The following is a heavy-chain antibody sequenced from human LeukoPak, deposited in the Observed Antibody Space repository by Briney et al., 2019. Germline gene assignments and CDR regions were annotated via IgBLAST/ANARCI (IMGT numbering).Heavy chain of an antibody. Sequence: GGSLRLSCAASGFTFSSYGMHWVRQAPGKGLEWVAVISYDGSNKYYADSVKGRFTISRDNSKNTLYLQMNSLRAEDTAVYYCATDSLPRLAYCGGDCYSLYNWFDPWGQGTLVTVSS. V-gene: IGHV3-30*03. J-gene: IGHJ5*02. CDR1: GFTFSSYG. CDR2: ISYDGSNK. CDR3: ATDSLPRLAYCGGDCYSLYNWFDP. D-gene: IGHD2-21*02.